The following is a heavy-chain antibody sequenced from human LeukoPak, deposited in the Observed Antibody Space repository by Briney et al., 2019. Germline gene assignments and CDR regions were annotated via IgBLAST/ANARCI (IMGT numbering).Heavy chain of an antibody. CDR3: ATPTMRGPSYGYVRLLN. D-gene: IGHD5-18*01. Sequence: GASVRVSCKASGYTFTSFDINWVRQATGQGPEWMGWMNPSSGDTGYAQKFQVRVTFTRDTSTNTAYMELSSLTSEDTAVYYCATPTMRGPSYGYVRLLNWGQGSLVTVSS. CDR1: GYTFTSFD. V-gene: IGHV1-8*03. J-gene: IGHJ4*02. CDR2: MNPSSGDT.